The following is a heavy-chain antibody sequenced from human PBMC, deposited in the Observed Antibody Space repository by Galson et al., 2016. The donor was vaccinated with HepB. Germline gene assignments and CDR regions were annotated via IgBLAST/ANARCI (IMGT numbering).Heavy chain of an antibody. CDR3: AHSRPDVLRFNWFDP. Sequence: PALVKPTQTLTLTCTFSGFSLSTPGVGVGWVRQPPGQALEWLANIYWDSGKRYNPSLRSRITLNKDTSKSEVVRTLANMDPSDTSTYFCAHSRPDVLRFNWFDPWGQGTLVTVSS. V-gene: IGHV2-5*02. J-gene: IGHJ5*02. D-gene: IGHD3-3*01. CDR1: GFSLSTPGVG. CDR2: IYWDSGK.